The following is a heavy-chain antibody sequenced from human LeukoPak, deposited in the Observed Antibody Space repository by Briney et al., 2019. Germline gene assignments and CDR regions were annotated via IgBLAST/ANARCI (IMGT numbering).Heavy chain of an antibody. D-gene: IGHD3-10*01. J-gene: IGHJ3*02. V-gene: IGHV3-23*01. CDR2: VTASGGST. Sequence: GGSLRLSCAASGFTFSSYAMSWVRQAPGKGLEWVSAVTASGGSTNYADSVKGRFTISRDNSKNTLYLQMNSLRADDTAVYYCAKGYRGVTSASDIWGQGTMVTVSS. CDR3: AKGYRGVTSASDI. CDR1: GFTFSSYA.